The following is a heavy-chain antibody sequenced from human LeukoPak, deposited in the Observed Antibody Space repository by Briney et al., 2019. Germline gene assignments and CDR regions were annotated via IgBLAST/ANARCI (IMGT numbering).Heavy chain of an antibody. CDR1: GYTFTSYY. V-gene: IGHV1-46*01. Sequence: GASVKVSCTASGYTFTSYYMHWVRQAPGQGLEWMGIINPSGGSTSYAQKFQGRVTMTTDTSTSTAYMELRSLRSDDTAVYYCARDWTPGTYSGYVFGYYYYYYMDVWGKGTTVTVSS. D-gene: IGHD5-12*01. J-gene: IGHJ6*03. CDR3: ARDWTPGTYSGYVFGYYYYYYMDV. CDR2: INPSGGST.